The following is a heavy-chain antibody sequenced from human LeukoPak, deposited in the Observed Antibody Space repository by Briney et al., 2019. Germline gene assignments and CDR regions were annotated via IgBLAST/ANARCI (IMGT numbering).Heavy chain of an antibody. Sequence: GGSLRLSCAASGFTFSSYEMNWVRQAPGKGLEWVSYISSSGSTIYYADSVKGRFTISRDNAKNSLYLQMNSLRAEDTAVYYCARRYDFWSGANAFDIWGQGTMVTVSS. D-gene: IGHD3-3*01. J-gene: IGHJ3*02. CDR3: ARRYDFWSGANAFDI. V-gene: IGHV3-48*03. CDR1: GFTFSSYE. CDR2: ISSSGSTI.